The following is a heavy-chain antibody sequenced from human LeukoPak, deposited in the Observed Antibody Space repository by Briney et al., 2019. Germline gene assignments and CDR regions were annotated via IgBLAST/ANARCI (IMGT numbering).Heavy chain of an antibody. CDR3: ARVTSGSYYGGYYYMDV. D-gene: IGHD1-26*01. CDR1: GGSISSSTNY. CDR2: IYYSGTT. J-gene: IGHJ6*03. Sequence: PSETLSLTCTVSGGSISSSTNYWGWIRQPPGKGLEWIGSIYYSGTTYFNPSLKSRVTISVDTSKNQFSLKVSSVTAADTAVYYCARVTSGSYYGGYYYMDVWGKGTTVTISS. V-gene: IGHV4-39*07.